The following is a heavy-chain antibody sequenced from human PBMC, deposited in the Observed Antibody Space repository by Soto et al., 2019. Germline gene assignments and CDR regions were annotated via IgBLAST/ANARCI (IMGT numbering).Heavy chain of an antibody. Sequence: PSETLSLTCTVSGGSISSYYWSWIRQPPGKGLEWIGYIYYSGSTNYNPSLKSRVTISVDTSKNQFSLKLSSVTAADTAVYYYARGSNDYGDYFDYWGQGTLVTVSS. V-gene: IGHV4-59*01. CDR1: GGSISSYY. CDR3: ARGSNDYGDYFDY. D-gene: IGHD4-17*01. J-gene: IGHJ4*02. CDR2: IYYSGST.